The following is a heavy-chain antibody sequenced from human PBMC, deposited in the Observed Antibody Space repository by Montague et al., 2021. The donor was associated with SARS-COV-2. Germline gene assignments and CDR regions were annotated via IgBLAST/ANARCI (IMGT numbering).Heavy chain of an antibody. CDR3: AATSGDIVVVVAAYYGMDV. CDR1: GFTFSSYE. D-gene: IGHD2-15*01. J-gene: IGHJ6*02. CDR2: MSSSGSTI. V-gene: IGHV3-48*03. Sequence: SLRLSCAASGFTFSSYEMNWVRQAPGKGLEWVSYMSSSGSTIYYADSVKGRFTISRDNAKNSLYLQMNSLRAKDTAVYYCAATSGDIVVVVAAYYGMDVWGQRTTVTVSS.